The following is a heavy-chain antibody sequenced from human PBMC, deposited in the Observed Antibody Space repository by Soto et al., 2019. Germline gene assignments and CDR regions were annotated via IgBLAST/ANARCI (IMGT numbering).Heavy chain of an antibody. CDR3: ATYQGTCSRTNCYGAFDI. Sequence: SETLSLTCAVYGGSLSGYYCSWIRQPPGKGLEWIGEIKHSGSPTYNPSLKSRVTISVDKSKNQFSLKLGSVTAADTAVYYCATYQGTCSRTNCYGAFDIWGQGTMVTVSS. J-gene: IGHJ3*02. V-gene: IGHV4-34*01. CDR2: IKHSGSP. CDR1: GGSLSGYY. D-gene: IGHD2-2*01.